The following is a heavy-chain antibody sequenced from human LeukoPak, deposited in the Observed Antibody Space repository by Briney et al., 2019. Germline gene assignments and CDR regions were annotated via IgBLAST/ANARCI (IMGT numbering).Heavy chain of an antibody. CDR2: INHSGST. J-gene: IGHJ3*01. V-gene: IGHV4-34*01. Sequence: SETLSLTCAVYGGSFSGYYWSWIRQPPGKGLEWIGEINHSGSTNYNPSLKSRVTISVDTSKNQFSLKLSSVTAADTAVYYCARVLDAFDFWGQGTMVTVSS. CDR1: GGSFSGYY. CDR3: ARVLDAFDF.